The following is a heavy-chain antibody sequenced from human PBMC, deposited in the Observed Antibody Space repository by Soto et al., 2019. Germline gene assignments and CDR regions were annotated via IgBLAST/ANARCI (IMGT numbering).Heavy chain of an antibody. D-gene: IGHD1-1*01. CDR1: GGTFSSQT. J-gene: IGHJ3*02. CDR2: IIPIIGVP. V-gene: IGHV1-69*02. CDR3: ARPGLNDLDADSSAFDI. Sequence: QVQLVQSGAEVKKPGSSVKVSCTASGGTFSSQTINWVRQVPGQGLEWMGSIIPIIGVPKYAQSFLSRVTISVDKSTRTAYLELSSLTSEDTAVYFCARPGLNDLDADSSAFDICGQGTMVTVSS.